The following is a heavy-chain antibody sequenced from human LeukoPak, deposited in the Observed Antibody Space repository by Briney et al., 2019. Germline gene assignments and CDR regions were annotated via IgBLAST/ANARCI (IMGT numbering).Heavy chain of an antibody. D-gene: IGHD5-18*01. V-gene: IGHV1-18*01. CDR3: GRQVDTTMALPDY. CDR1: GYTFANYG. Sequence: ASVKLSCKASGYTFANYGISWVRQAPGLGLEWMGWISGYNGNTNYAQKFQGRVTMTTDTSTSTAFMELRSLRSDDTAVYYCGRQVDTTMALPDYWGQGTLVTVSS. J-gene: IGHJ4*02. CDR2: ISGYNGNT.